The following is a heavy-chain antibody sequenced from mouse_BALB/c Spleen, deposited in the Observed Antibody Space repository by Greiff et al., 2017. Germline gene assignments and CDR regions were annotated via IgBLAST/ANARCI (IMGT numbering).Heavy chain of an antibody. CDR1: GFTFSDYS. J-gene: IGHJ3*01. CDR2: ISDGGSYT. Sequence: EVLLVESGGGLVKPGGSLKLSCAASGFTFSDYSMYWVRQTPEKRLEWVATISDGGSYTYYPDSVKGRITIPRDNFKNNQYQQISSLKTEDTAMYYSAREWGYSERWFAYWGQGTLVTVSA. V-gene: IGHV5-4*02. CDR3: AREWGYSERWFAY. D-gene: IGHD2-2*01.